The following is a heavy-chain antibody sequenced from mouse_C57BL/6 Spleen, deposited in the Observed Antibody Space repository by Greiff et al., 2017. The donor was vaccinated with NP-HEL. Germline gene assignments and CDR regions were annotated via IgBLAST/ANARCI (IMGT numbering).Heavy chain of an antibody. CDR1: GFNIKNTY. D-gene: IGHD1-1*01. CDR2: IDPANGNT. J-gene: IGHJ4*01. Sequence: EVQLQQSVAELVRPGASVKLSCTASGFNIKNTYMHWVKQRPEQGLEWIGRIDPANGNTKYAPKFQGKATITADTSSNTAYLQLSSLTSEVPAIYYCAVSYYYGSSYDAMDYWGQGTSVTVSS. V-gene: IGHV14-3*01. CDR3: AVSYYYGSSYDAMDY.